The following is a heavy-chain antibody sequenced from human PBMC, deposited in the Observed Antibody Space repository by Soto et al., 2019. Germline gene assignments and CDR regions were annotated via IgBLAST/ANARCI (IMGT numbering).Heavy chain of an antibody. CDR3: AGGYGGVVRRRYNWFDP. J-gene: IGHJ5*02. CDR1: GGSFSGYY. CDR2: INHSGST. D-gene: IGHD2-2*01. Sequence: QVQLQQWGAGLLKPSETLSLTCAVYGGSFSGYYWSWIRQPPGKGLEWIGEINHSGSTNYNPSLKSRGTISVDTSKNQFSLKLGSVTAADTAVYYCAGGYGGVVRRRYNWFDPWGQGTLVTVSS. V-gene: IGHV4-34*01.